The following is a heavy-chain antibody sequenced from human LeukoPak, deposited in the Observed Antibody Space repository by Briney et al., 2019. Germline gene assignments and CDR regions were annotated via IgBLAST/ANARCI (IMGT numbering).Heavy chain of an antibody. D-gene: IGHD4-23*01. V-gene: IGHV4-39*07. CDR1: GGSISSSSYY. CDR2: IYYSGST. Sequence: SETLSLTCTVSGGSISSSSYYWGWIRQPPGKGLEWIGSIYYSGSTYYNPSLKSRVTISVDTSKNQFSLKLSSVTAADTAVYYCARDRATAVGYDYWGQGTLVTVSS. J-gene: IGHJ4*02. CDR3: ARDRATAVGYDY.